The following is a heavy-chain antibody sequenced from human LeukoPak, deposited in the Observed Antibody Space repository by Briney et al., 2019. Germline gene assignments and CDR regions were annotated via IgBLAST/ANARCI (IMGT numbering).Heavy chain of an antibody. J-gene: IGHJ6*03. CDR2: TYNRGST. Sequence: PSETLSLTCTVSGGSVSSYYWSWIRQPAGKGLEWFGRTYNRGSTNYNPSLKSRVTMSVDTSKNQISLKVSSVTAADTAVYYCARDRADVDYYYYYMDVWGKGTTVTVSS. V-gene: IGHV4-4*07. CDR1: GGSVSSYY. CDR3: ARDRADVDYYYYYMDV.